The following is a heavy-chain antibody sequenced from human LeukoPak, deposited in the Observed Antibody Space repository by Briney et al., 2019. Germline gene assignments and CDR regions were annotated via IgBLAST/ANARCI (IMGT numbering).Heavy chain of an antibody. CDR1: GGSISSSSYY. CDR3: TRGSHDYGDFYLFDY. CDR2: IYYSGST. D-gene: IGHD4-17*01. Sequence: SETLSLTCTVSGGSISSSSYYWGWIRQPPGKGLEWIGSIYYSGSTYYNPSLKSRVTISVDTSKNQFSLKLTSVTAADTSVYYCTRGSHDYGDFYLFDYWGQGTLVTVSS. V-gene: IGHV4-39*07. J-gene: IGHJ4*02.